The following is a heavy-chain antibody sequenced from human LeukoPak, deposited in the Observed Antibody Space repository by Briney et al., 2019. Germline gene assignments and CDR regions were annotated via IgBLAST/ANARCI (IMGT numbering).Heavy chain of an antibody. D-gene: IGHD3-10*01. CDR2: IKQDGTEK. CDR1: GFTFTNYW. V-gene: IGHV3-7*01. CDR3: YGESYLFDY. Sequence: PGGSLRLSCAASGFTFTNYWMSWVRQAPGKGLEWVANIKQDGTEKNYVDSVKGRFTISRDSAKNSLYLQMDSLRAEDTAVYYCYGESYLFDYWGQGTLVTVSS. J-gene: IGHJ4*02.